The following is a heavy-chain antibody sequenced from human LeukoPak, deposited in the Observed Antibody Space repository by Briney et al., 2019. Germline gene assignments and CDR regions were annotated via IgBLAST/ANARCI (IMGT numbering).Heavy chain of an antibody. CDR3: ARGRGYDSTLGY. V-gene: IGHV3-30-3*01. Sequence: GRSLRLSCAASGFTFSSYAMHWVRQAPGKGLEWVAVISYDGSNKYYADSVKGRFTISRDNSKNTLYLQMNSLRAEDTAVYYCARGRGYDSTLGYWGQGTLVTVSS. J-gene: IGHJ4*02. CDR1: GFTFSSYA. CDR2: ISYDGSNK. D-gene: IGHD3-22*01.